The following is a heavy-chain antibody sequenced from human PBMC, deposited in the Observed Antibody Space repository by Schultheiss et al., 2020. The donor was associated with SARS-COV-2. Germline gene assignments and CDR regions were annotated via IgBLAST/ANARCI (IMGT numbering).Heavy chain of an antibody. D-gene: IGHD5-18*01. CDR2: INTNTGNP. CDR1: GYTFNTYG. J-gene: IGHJ4*02. Sequence: ASVKVSCKASGYTFNTYGISWVRQAPGQGLEWMGWINTNTGNPTYAQGFTGRYVFSLDTSVSTAYLQISSLKAEDTAVYYCARDEQLWLWGQGTLVTVSS. CDR3: ARDEQLWL. V-gene: IGHV7-4-1*02.